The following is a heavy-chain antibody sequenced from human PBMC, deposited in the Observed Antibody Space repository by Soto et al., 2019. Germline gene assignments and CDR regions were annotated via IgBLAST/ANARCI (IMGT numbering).Heavy chain of an antibody. Sequence: QVQLVQSGAEVKKPGASVKVSCKASGYTFTSYGISWVRQAPGQGLEWMGWISAYNGNTNYAQKLQGRITMTTDTSTSTAYMELRSLRSDDTAVYYCARDALQYYYDSSGYYQPYWGQGTLVTVCS. J-gene: IGHJ4*02. CDR2: ISAYNGNT. CDR1: GYTFTSYG. CDR3: ARDALQYYYDSSGYYQPY. D-gene: IGHD3-22*01. V-gene: IGHV1-18*01.